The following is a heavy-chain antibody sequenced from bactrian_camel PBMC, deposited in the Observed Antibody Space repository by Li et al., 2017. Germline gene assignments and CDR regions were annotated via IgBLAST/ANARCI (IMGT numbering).Heavy chain of an antibody. CDR2: IDSDGRS. D-gene: IGHD7*01. CDR3: AADILLPGGGCPRQYNY. V-gene: IGHV3S53*01. CDR1: GQIYSTLQ. J-gene: IGHJ4*01. Sequence: HVQLVESGGGLVQPGGSLTLSCAVSGQIYSTLQIGWFRQRPGKEREGVGVIDSDGRSSYADSVKGRFTISQDNAKNTLYLQMNSLKPEDTAMYYCAADILLPGGGCPRQYNYWGQGTQVTVS.